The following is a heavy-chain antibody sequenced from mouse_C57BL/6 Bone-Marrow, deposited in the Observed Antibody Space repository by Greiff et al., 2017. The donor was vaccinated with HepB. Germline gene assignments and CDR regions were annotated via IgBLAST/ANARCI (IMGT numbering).Heavy chain of an antibody. CDR2: IRNKANGYTT. CDR1: GFTFTDYY. Sequence: EVKLVESGGGLVQPGGSLSLSCAASGFTFTDYYMSWVRQPPGKALEWLGFIRNKANGYTTEYSASVKGRFTISRDNSQSILYLQMNALRAEDSAPYYCARYAYGSLDHWGQGTTLTVSS. J-gene: IGHJ2*01. CDR3: ARYAYGSLDH. V-gene: IGHV7-3*01. D-gene: IGHD1-1*01.